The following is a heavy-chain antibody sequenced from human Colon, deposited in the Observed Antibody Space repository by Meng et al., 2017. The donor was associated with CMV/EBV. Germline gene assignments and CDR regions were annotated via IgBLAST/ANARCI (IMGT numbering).Heavy chain of an antibody. CDR1: VGSINSGGYY. V-gene: IGHV4-30-4*01. CDR3: ARAYPSYFFDS. J-gene: IGHJ4*02. Sequence: TCAVSVGSINSGGYYWSWIRQPPGKGLEWIGYVYFSGSTYYTPSLQSRITISVDTSKSQFSLKLNSVTTADTAVYYCARAYPSYFFDSWGQGTLVTVSS. CDR2: VYFSGST.